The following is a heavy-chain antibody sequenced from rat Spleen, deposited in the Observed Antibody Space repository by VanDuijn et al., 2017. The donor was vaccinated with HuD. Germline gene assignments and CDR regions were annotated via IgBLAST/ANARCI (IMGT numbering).Heavy chain of an antibody. CDR2: ISYDGIST. J-gene: IGHJ3*01. CDR1: GFTFSDYY. CDR3: TRHFSPADYYSSFPVLY. Sequence: EVQLVESDGGLVQPGRSLKLSCAASGFTFSDYYMAWVRQAPTKGLEWVATISYDGISTYYRDSVKGRFTISRNNAKSTLYLQMDSLRSEDTATYYCTRHFSPADYYSSFPVLYWGQGTLVTVSS. D-gene: IGHD1-2*01. V-gene: IGHV5-29*01.